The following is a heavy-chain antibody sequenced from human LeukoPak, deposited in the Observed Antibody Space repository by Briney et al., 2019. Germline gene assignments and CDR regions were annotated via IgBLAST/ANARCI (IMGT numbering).Heavy chain of an antibody. CDR1: GGTFSSYA. Sequence: ASVKVSCKASGGTFSSYAFSWVRQAPGQGLEWMGWMNPNSGNTGYAQKFQGRVTITRNTSISTAYMELSSLRSEDTAVYYCARLSIAARSSRPFDYWGQGTLVTVSS. CDR2: MNPNSGNT. CDR3: ARLSIAARSSRPFDY. J-gene: IGHJ4*02. V-gene: IGHV1-8*03. D-gene: IGHD6-6*01.